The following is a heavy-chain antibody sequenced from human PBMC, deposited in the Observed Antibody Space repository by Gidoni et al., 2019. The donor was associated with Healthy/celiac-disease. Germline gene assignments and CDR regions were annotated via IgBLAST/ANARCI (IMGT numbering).Heavy chain of an antibody. CDR2: ISWNSGSI. CDR1: GFTFDDYA. D-gene: IGHD3-10*01. CDR3: AKDKRMRGLLWFGGGFDP. V-gene: IGHV3-9*01. Sequence: EVQLVESGGGLVQPGRSLRLSCAASGFTFDDYALHGFRQAPGKGREWVSGISWNSGSIGYADSVKGRFTISRDNAKNSLYLQMNSLRAEDTALYYCAKDKRMRGLLWFGGGFDPWGQGTLVTVSS. J-gene: IGHJ5*02.